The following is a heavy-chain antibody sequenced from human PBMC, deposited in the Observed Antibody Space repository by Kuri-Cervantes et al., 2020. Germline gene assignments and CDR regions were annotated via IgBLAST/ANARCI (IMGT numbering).Heavy chain of an antibody. CDR2: MNPNSGNT. J-gene: IGHJ4*02. Sequence: ASVKVSCKASGYTFTSYDINWVRQATGQGLEWMGWMNPNSGNTGYAQKFQGRVTMTRNTSISTAYMELSSLRSEDTAVYYCAREKTKWASTIVYYFDYWGQGTLVTVSS. V-gene: IGHV1-8*01. CDR1: GYTFTSYD. D-gene: IGHD5/OR15-5a*01. CDR3: AREKTKWASTIVYYFDY.